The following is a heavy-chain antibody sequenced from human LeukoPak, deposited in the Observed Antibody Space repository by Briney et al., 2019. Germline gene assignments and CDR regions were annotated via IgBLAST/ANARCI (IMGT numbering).Heavy chain of an antibody. J-gene: IGHJ4*02. CDR3: ARGVGHYDSSGYSY. CDR1: GFTFSSYS. CDR2: ISSSSSYI. D-gene: IGHD3-22*01. V-gene: IGHV3-21*01. Sequence: GGSLRLSCAASGFTFSSYSMNWVRQAPGKGLEWVSSISSSSSYIYYADSVKGRFTISRDNAKNSLYLQMNSLRAEDTAVYYCARGVGHYDSSGYSYWGQGTLVTVSS.